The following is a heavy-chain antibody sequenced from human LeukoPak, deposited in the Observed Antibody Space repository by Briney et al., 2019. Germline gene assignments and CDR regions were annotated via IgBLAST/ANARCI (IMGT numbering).Heavy chain of an antibody. Sequence: GGSLRLSCAASGFTFSSYAMSWVRQAPGKGLEWVSAISGSGGSTYYADSVKGRFTISRDNSKNTLYLQMNSLRAEDTAVYYCAKVTTQDLAVAGPFDYWGQGTLVTVSS. V-gene: IGHV3-23*01. CDR1: GFTFSSYA. J-gene: IGHJ4*02. D-gene: IGHD6-19*01. CDR3: AKVTTQDLAVAGPFDY. CDR2: ISGSGGST.